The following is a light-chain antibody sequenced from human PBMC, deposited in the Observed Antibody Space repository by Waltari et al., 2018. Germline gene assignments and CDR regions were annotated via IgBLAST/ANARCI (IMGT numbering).Light chain of an antibody. J-gene: IGKJ1*01. V-gene: IGKV1-12*01. CDR2: ASS. CDR3: QQANTSPRT. CDR1: QHINTW. Sequence: DVQMTQSPSSVSASVGDRVTITCRASQHINTWLAWYQQHPWKAPKLLIYASSILHVGVPSRFSCSGSGTEFTLTIASLQPEDFATYYCQQANTSPRTFGQGTKLE.